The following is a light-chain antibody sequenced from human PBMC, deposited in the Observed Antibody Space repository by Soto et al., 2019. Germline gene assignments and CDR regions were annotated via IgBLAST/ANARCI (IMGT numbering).Light chain of an antibody. CDR3: QQRSNWIT. CDR1: QSVSTS. Sequence: EIVLTQSPATLSLSPGESATLSCRASQSVSTSLAWYQQKPGQAPRLLIYAASTRATGIPARFSGSGSGTDFTLTISSLEPEDFAVYYCQQRSNWITFGQGTRLDIE. V-gene: IGKV3-11*01. J-gene: IGKJ5*01. CDR2: AAS.